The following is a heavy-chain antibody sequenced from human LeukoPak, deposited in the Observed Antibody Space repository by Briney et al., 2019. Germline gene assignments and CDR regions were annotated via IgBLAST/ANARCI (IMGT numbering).Heavy chain of an antibody. CDR3: AKGYPPMSTVTLPFDY. CDR2: ISYDGSTV. Sequence: GGSLRLSCAVSGFTFSTYGIHWVRQAPGKGLEWVALISYDGSTVYYAHSVKGRFTISRDNSKNTLFLQMNSLRAEDTAVYYCAKGYPPMSTVTLPFDYWGQGTLVTVSS. V-gene: IGHV3-30*18. J-gene: IGHJ4*02. CDR1: GFTFSTYG. D-gene: IGHD4-17*01.